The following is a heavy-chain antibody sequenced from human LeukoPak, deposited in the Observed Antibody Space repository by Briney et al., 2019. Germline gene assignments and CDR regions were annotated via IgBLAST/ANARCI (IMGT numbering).Heavy chain of an antibody. CDR2: IFATGTT. J-gene: IGHJ5*02. V-gene: IGHV4-61*02. Sequence: SQTLSLTCTVAGGSISSGLSCWTWIRHPAGNGLEWVVRIFATGTTNSDPSLQSRVTISMGSSKNQFSLKLGSVTAADTAGYYCARVWNRGWFDPWGQGTLVTVSS. D-gene: IGHD7-27*01. CDR3: ARVWNRGWFDP. CDR1: GGSISSGLSC.